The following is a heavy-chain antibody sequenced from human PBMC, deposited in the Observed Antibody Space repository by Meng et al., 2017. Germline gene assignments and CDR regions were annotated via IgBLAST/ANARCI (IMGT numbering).Heavy chain of an antibody. Sequence: GESLKISCAASGFTFSNAWMSWVRQAPGKGLEWVGRIKSKTDGGTTDYAAPVKGRFTISRDDSKNTLYLQMNSLKTEDTAVYYCTTGIAMVRGVIISAHWGQGKLVNVSS. V-gene: IGHV3-15*01. CDR2: IKSKTDGGTT. D-gene: IGHD3-10*01. CDR1: GFTFSNAW. J-gene: IGHJ4*02. CDR3: TTGIAMVRGVIISAH.